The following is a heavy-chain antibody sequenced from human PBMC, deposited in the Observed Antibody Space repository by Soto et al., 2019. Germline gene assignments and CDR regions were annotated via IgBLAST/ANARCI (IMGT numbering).Heavy chain of an antibody. Sequence: VGSLRLSCAASGFTFSSYAMHWVRQAPGKGLEWVAVISYDGSNKYYADSVKGRFTISRDNSRNTLDLHMGSLRAEDTATYYCVAWVSAHFDFWGQGTLVTVSS. D-gene: IGHD2-8*01. V-gene: IGHV3-30-3*01. CDR3: VAWVSAHFDF. CDR1: GFTFSSYA. J-gene: IGHJ4*02. CDR2: ISYDGSNK.